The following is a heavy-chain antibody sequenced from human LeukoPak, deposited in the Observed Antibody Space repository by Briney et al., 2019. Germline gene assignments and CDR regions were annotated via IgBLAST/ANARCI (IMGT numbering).Heavy chain of an antibody. CDR1: GYTFTSYG. D-gene: IGHD3-16*02. CDR3: ARGAMITFGGVIVTPSDY. J-gene: IGHJ4*02. CDR2: ISAYNGNT. V-gene: IGHV1-18*01. Sequence: GASVKVSCKASGYTFTSYGISWVRQAPGQGLEWMGWISAYNGNTNYAQKLQGRVTMTTDTSTSTAYMELRSLRSDDTAVYYCARGAMITFGGVIVTPSDYWGQGTLVTVSS.